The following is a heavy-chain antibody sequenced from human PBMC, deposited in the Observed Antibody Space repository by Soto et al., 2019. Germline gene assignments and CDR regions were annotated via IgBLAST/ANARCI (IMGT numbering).Heavy chain of an antibody. D-gene: IGHD2-2*01. V-gene: IGHV1-3*01. Sequence: GASVKVSCKASGYTFTSYAMHWVRQAPGQRLEWMGWINAGNGNTKYSQKFQGRVTITRDTSASTAYMELSSLRSEDTAVYYCARDSIVVVPAADNWFDPWGQGTLVTVSS. CDR3: ARDSIVVVPAADNWFDP. CDR2: INAGNGNT. CDR1: GYTFTSYA. J-gene: IGHJ5*02.